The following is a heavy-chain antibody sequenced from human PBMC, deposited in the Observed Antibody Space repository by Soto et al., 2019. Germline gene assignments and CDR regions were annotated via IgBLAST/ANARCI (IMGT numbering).Heavy chain of an antibody. CDR2: LKSETDGGTA. D-gene: IGHD3-16*01. Sequence: GGSPRLSCVGSGVTFIDAWMSWVRQAPGKGLEWVGRLKSETDGGTADYAAPVEGRFNISRDDSKNTLYLQMNSLKSEDTAVYYCMTAPGLNVLFWGQGALVTVSS. CDR1: GVTFIDAW. J-gene: IGHJ4*02. V-gene: IGHV3-15*01. CDR3: MTAPGLNVLF.